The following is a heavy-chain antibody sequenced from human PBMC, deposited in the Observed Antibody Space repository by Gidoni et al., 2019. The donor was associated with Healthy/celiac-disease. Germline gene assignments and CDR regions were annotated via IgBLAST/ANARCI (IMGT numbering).Heavy chain of an antibody. J-gene: IGHJ6*03. Sequence: QVQLQESGPGLVTPSETLSLTCTVSGGSISSYYWSWIRQPPGKGLEWIGYIYYSGSTNYNPSLKSRVTISVDTSKNQFSLKLSSVTAADTAVYYCARMSTAHYYYYYYMDVWGKGTTVTVSS. V-gene: IGHV4-59*01. CDR3: ARMSTAHYYYYYYMDV. CDR2: IYYSGST. CDR1: GGSISSYY.